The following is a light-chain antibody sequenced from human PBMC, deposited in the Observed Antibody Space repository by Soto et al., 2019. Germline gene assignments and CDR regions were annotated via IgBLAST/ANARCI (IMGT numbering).Light chain of an antibody. Sequence: DIQMTQSPSTLSASVGDRVTITCRASQSISSWLAWYQQKPGKAPKLLIYDASSLESGVPSRFSGSGSGTEFTLPIRSLQPDDFATYYCQQYSSYSWTFGQGTKVEIK. V-gene: IGKV1-5*01. CDR1: QSISSW. J-gene: IGKJ1*01. CDR2: DAS. CDR3: QQYSSYSWT.